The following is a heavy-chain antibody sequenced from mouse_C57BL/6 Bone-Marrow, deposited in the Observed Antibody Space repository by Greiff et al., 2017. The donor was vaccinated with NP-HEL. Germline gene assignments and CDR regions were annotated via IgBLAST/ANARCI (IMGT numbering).Heavy chain of an antibody. CDR1: GYTFTDYN. Sequence: EVQLQEPGPELVKPGASVKMSCKASGYTFTDYNMHWVKQSHGKSLEWIGYINPNNGGTSYNQKFKGKATLTVNKSSSTAYMELRSLTSEDSAVYYCARNGYYPFDYWGQGTTLTVSS. D-gene: IGHD2-3*01. CDR2: INPNNGGT. J-gene: IGHJ2*01. CDR3: ARNGYYPFDY. V-gene: IGHV1-22*01.